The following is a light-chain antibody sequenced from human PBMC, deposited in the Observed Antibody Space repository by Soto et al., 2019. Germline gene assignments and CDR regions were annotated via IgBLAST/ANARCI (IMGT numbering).Light chain of an antibody. Sequence: EVVLTQSPATLSLSAGERDTLSCRASQSVSSFLAWYQQKPGLAPRLLIYDASNRASGIPARFSGSGSGTDFTLTISSLDPEDFALYYCQLRSNWPPMYIFGQGTKLEIK. V-gene: IGKV3-11*01. J-gene: IGKJ2*01. CDR1: QSVSSF. CDR2: DAS. CDR3: QLRSNWPPMYI.